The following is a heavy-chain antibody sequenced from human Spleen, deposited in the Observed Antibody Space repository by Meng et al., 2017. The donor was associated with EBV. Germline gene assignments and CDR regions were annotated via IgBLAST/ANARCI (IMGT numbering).Heavy chain of an antibody. Sequence: QVEVVQSGAEVKKPVYSVKVSCRTSGGTFRSDAVSWVRQAPRQGLEWMGGLIPMSDAPHYAQKFQGRVTMTADESTSTHYMDLTGLRSDDTAVYYCASESGRGFTPDYWGQGTLVTVSS. CDR3: ASESGRGFTPDY. J-gene: IGHJ4*02. CDR2: LIPMSDAP. D-gene: IGHD3-10*01. V-gene: IGHV1-69*01. CDR1: GGTFRSDA.